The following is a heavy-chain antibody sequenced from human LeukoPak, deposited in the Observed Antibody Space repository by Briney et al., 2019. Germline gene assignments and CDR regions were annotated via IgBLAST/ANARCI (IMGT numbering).Heavy chain of an antibody. CDR1: GFTFSSYS. CDR2: ISSSSSYI. J-gene: IGHJ4*02. D-gene: IGHD4-23*01. Sequence: GGSLRLSCGASGFTFSSYSMNWVRQAPGKGLEWVSSISSSSSYIYYADSVKGRFTISRDNAKNSLYLQMNSLRAEDTAVYYCARVFGHGGNSVFYYFDYWGQGTLVTVSS. CDR3: ARVFGHGGNSVFYYFDY. V-gene: IGHV3-21*01.